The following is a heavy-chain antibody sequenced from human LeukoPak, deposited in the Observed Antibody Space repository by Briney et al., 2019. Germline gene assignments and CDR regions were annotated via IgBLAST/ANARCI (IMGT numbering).Heavy chain of an antibody. CDR1: GFTFSSYS. V-gene: IGHV3-21*01. J-gene: IGHJ4*02. CDR2: ISSSSSCI. Sequence: PGGSLRLSCAASGFTFSSYSMNWVRQAPGKGLEWVSSISSSSSCIYYADSVKGRFTISRDNAKNSLYLQMNSLRAEDTAVYYCARDSGYSYATALDYWGQGTLVTVSS. CDR3: ARDSGYSYATALDY. D-gene: IGHD5-18*01.